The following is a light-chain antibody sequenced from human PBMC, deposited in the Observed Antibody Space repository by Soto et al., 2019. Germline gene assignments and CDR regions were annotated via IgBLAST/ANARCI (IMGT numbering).Light chain of an antibody. CDR3: TSYTSSTTSVV. Sequence: QSVLTQPASVSGSPGQSITISCTATNSDVGGYNSVSWYQQHPGKAPKLMIYEVSNRPSGVSNRFSGSKSANTASLTISGLQAEDEADYYCTSYTSSTTSVVFGAGTKVTVL. CDR1: NSDVGGYNS. V-gene: IGLV2-14*01. J-gene: IGLJ2*01. CDR2: EVS.